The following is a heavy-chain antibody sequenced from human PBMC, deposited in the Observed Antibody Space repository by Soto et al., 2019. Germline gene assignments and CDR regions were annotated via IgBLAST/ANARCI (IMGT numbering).Heavy chain of an antibody. D-gene: IGHD6-13*01. CDR3: ARDEIEAALSGMDV. CDR1: GFTFSSYA. Sequence: GGSLRLSCAASGFTFSSYALHWVRQAPGKGLEWVAVISYDGINKYYADSVKGRFTISRDKSKNTLYLLMNSLRAEDTAVYYCARDEIEAALSGMDVWGQGTTVTVSS. V-gene: IGHV3-30-3*01. J-gene: IGHJ6*02. CDR2: ISYDGINK.